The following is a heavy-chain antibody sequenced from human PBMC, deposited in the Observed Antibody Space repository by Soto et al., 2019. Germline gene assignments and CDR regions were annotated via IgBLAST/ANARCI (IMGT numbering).Heavy chain of an antibody. D-gene: IGHD2-15*01. J-gene: IGHJ4*02. CDR3: ARYCTGGGCFCLY. V-gene: IGHV1-18*01. CDR2: INTYNGNS. Sequence: QVQLVQSAAEVKKPGASVKVSCKASGYTLTNYAISWVRQAPGQGPEWMGWINTYNGNSNYAQKFQGRVTMTTDTSTNTAYMELRSLTSDDTAVYYCARYCTGGGCFCLYWGQGTLVTVSS. CDR1: GYTLTNYA.